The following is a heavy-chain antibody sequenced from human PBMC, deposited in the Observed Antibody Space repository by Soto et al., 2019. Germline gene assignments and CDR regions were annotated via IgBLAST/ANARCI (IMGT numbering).Heavy chain of an antibody. Sequence: QVQLVESGGGVVQPGRSLRLSCAASGFTFSSYGMHWVRQAPGKGLEWVAVISYDGSNKYYADSVKGRFTISRDNSKNTLYLKMNSLRAEDTAVYYCAKEGDSNSPFDYWGQGTLVTVSS. D-gene: IGHD4-4*01. J-gene: IGHJ4*02. CDR3: AKEGDSNSPFDY. CDR1: GFTFSSYG. CDR2: ISYDGSNK. V-gene: IGHV3-30*18.